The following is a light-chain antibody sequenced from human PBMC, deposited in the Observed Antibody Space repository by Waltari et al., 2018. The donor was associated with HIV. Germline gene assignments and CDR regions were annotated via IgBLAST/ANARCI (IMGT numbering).Light chain of an antibody. CDR1: QPVANK. J-gene: IGKJ3*01. CDR3: QQSYSAPLT. CDR2: DAS. V-gene: IGKV1-39*01. Sequence: DIQMTQSPSSLSASVGDSVTITCRASQPVANKVNWYKQSPGQAPQVLIYDASTLDTGVPFRFRGGGSGTAFTLAITGLQDDDFATYFCQQSYSAPLTFGPGTKV.